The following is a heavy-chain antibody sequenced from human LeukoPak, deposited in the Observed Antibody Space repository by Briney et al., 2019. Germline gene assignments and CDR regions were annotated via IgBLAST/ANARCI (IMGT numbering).Heavy chain of an antibody. Sequence: QPGRSLRLSCAASGFIFSSYAMHWVRQAPGKGLEWVAVISYDVSIKYYADSVKGRFTISRDNSKNTLYLQMNSLRAEDTAVYYCAVDILTGSDAFDMWGQGTMVTVSS. CDR1: GFIFSSYA. J-gene: IGHJ3*02. V-gene: IGHV3-30-3*01. CDR2: ISYDVSIK. D-gene: IGHD3-9*01. CDR3: AVDILTGSDAFDM.